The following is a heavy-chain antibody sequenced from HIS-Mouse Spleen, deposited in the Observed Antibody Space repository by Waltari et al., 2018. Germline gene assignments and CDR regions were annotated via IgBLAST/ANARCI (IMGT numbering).Heavy chain of an antibody. CDR1: GGSISSSSYY. Sequence: QLQLQESGPGLVKPSETLSLTCTVSGGSISSSSYYWGWIRQPPGKGLEWIGGIYYSGRTYSNPSLKSRVTISVDTSKNQFSLKRSSVTAADTAVYYCAREIPYSSSWYDWYFDLWGRGTLVTVSS. D-gene: IGHD6-13*01. J-gene: IGHJ2*01. CDR3: AREIPYSSSWYDWYFDL. CDR2: IYYSGRT. V-gene: IGHV4-39*07.